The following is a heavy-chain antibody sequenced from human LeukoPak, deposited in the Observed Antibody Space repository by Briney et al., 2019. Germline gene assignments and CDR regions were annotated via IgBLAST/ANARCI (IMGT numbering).Heavy chain of an antibody. CDR2: ISVSGGST. CDR1: GFSSSRYA. Sequence: GGSLRLSCAASGFSSSRYAMSSVRQAPGEGLGWVSAISVSGGSTYYADSVKGRFTISRDNSKNTLYLQMNSLRAEDTAVYYCAKAYSSSERYCYYYYYMDVWGKGTTVTVSS. V-gene: IGHV3-23*01. D-gene: IGHD6-6*01. J-gene: IGHJ6*03. CDR3: AKAYSSSERYCYYYYYMDV.